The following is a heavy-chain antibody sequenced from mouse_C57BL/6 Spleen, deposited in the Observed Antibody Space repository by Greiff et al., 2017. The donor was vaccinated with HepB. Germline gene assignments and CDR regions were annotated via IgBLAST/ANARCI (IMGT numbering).Heavy chain of an antibody. Sequence: QVQLQQSGPGLVQPSQSLSITCTVSGFSLTSYGVHWVRQSPGKGLEWLGVIWRGGSTDYNAAFMSRLSITKDNSKSQVFFKMNSLQADDTAIYYCAKNLDPLRNYYAMDYWGQGTSVTVSS. CDR2: IWRGGST. V-gene: IGHV2-5*01. CDR3: AKNLDPLRNYYAMDY. D-gene: IGHD2-1*01. J-gene: IGHJ4*01. CDR1: GFSLTSYG.